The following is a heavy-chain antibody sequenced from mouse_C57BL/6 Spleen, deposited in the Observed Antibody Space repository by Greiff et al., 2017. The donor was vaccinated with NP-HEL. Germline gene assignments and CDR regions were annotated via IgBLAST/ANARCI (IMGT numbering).Heavy chain of an antibody. V-gene: IGHV1-80*01. Sequence: QVQLKQSGAELVKPGASVKISCKASGYAFSSYWMNWVKQRPGKGLEWIGQIYPGDGDTNYNGKFKGKATLTADKSSSTAYMQLSSLTSEDSAVYFCARRRGDYYGSTGLDVWGTGTTVTVSS. D-gene: IGHD1-1*01. CDR3: ARRRGDYYGSTGLDV. J-gene: IGHJ1*03. CDR1: GYAFSSYW. CDR2: IYPGDGDT.